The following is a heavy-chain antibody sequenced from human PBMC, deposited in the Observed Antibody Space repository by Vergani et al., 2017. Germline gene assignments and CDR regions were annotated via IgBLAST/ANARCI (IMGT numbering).Heavy chain of an antibody. CDR3: ARTDAVVVVAAIGF. CDR1: GFTFSSYS. Sequence: EVQLVESGGGLVKPGGSLRLSCAASGFTFSSYSMNWVRQAPGKGLEWVSSISSSSSYIYYADSVKGRFTISRDNAKNSLYLQMNSLRAEDTALYYCARTDAVVVVAAIGFWGQGTLVTVSS. D-gene: IGHD2-15*01. V-gene: IGHV3-21*04. J-gene: IGHJ4*02. CDR2: ISSSSSYI.